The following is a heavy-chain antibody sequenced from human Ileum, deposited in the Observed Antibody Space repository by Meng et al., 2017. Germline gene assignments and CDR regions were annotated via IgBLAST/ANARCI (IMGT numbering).Heavy chain of an antibody. D-gene: IGHD3-16*01. CDR1: GGSFSGYY. J-gene: IGHJ4*02. CDR2: INHSGST. CDR3: ARGGGRYGPDFDY. Sequence: QGQRQQWGAGLLKPSETLSLPCAGYGGSFSGYYWSWTRQPPGKGLEWIGEINHSGSTNYNPSLKSRVTISVDTSKNQFSLKLSSVTAADTAVYYCARGGGRYGPDFDYWGQGTLVTVSS. V-gene: IGHV4-34*01.